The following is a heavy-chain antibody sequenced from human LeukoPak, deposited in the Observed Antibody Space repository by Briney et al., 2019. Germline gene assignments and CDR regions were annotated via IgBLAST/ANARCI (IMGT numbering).Heavy chain of an antibody. Sequence: GGSLRLSCAASGFTFSTYAMTWVRQAPGKGLEWVSLISGTGGSTYYADSVKGRFTISRDNSKNTLYLQMNSLRAEDTAVYYCAKSWNYYDSSGDDALDIWGQGTMVTVSS. CDR1: GFTFSTYA. CDR3: AKSWNYYDSSGDDALDI. D-gene: IGHD3-22*01. CDR2: ISGTGGST. V-gene: IGHV3-23*01. J-gene: IGHJ3*02.